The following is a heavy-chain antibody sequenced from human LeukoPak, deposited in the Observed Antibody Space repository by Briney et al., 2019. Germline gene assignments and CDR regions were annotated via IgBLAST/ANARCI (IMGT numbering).Heavy chain of an antibody. CDR1: GYTFTGYY. D-gene: IGHD6-13*01. J-gene: IGHJ5*02. V-gene: IGHV1-2*02. Sequence: GASVKVSCKASGYTFTGYYMHWVRQAPGQGLEWMGWINPNSGGTNYAQKFQGRVTMTRDTSISTAYMELSRLRSDDTAVYYCARRQQQLVRGDNWFDPWGQGTLVTVSS. CDR2: INPNSGGT. CDR3: ARRQQQLVRGDNWFDP.